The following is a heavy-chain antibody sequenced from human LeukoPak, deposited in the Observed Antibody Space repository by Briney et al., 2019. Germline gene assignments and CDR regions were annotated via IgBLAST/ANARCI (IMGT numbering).Heavy chain of an antibody. CDR2: ISSSSSTI. D-gene: IGHD5-24*01. CDR3: ATRRWLQLFHEYYFDY. CDR1: GFTFSSYS. Sequence: PGGSLRLSCVASGFTFSSYSMNWVRQAPGKGLEWVSYISSSSSTIYYADSVKGRFTISRDNAKNSLYLQMNSLRAEDTAVYYCATRRWLQLFHEYYFDYWGQGTLVTVSS. J-gene: IGHJ4*02. V-gene: IGHV3-48*01.